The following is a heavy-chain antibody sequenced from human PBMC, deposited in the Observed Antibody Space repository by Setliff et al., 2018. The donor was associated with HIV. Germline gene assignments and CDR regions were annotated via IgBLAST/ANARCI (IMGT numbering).Heavy chain of an antibody. Sequence: SETLSLTCTVSGGSTSSYYWSWIRQPPGKGLEWIGYIYYNGNTNYNPSLKSRVTISVDTSKNQLSLKLSSVTAADTAVYYCAREIYGGNSRPFDYWGQGTLVTVSS. J-gene: IGHJ4*02. CDR1: GGSTSSYY. D-gene: IGHD4-17*01. CDR3: AREIYGGNSRPFDY. V-gene: IGHV4-59*01. CDR2: IYYNGNT.